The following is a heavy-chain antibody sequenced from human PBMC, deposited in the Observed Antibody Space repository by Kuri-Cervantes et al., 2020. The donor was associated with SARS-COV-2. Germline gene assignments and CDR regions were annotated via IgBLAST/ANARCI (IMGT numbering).Heavy chain of an antibody. V-gene: IGHV4-61*09. Sequence: SETLSLTCAVSGVPVTGGTYSWAWIRQAAGKGLEWIGHLDTSGSTTYNPSLTGRVTISLDPSNNQVSLKLTSVTAADTAIYYCARHDLVGTTGFDPWGQGTLVTVSS. D-gene: IGHD1-26*01. J-gene: IGHJ5*02. CDR2: LDTSGST. CDR3: ARHDLVGTTGFDP. CDR1: GVPVTGGTYS.